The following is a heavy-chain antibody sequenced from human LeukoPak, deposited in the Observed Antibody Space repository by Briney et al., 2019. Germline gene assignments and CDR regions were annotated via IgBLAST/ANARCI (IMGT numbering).Heavy chain of an antibody. V-gene: IGHV3-15*01. CDR1: GFTFSNAW. CDR2: IKSKSDGGTT. J-gene: IGHJ4*02. Sequence: GGSLRLSCAASGFTFSNAWMSWVRQAPGKGLEWVGRIKSKSDGGTTDYAALVKGRFTISRDDSKNTLYLQMNSLKTEDTAVYYCTTQPRDEYYFDYWGQGTLVTVSS. CDR3: TTQPRDEYYFDY.